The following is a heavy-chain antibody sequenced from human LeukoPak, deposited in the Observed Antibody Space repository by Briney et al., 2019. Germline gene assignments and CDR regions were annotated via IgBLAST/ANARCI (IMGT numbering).Heavy chain of an antibody. CDR1: GDSISSYY. Sequence: SETLSLTCTVSGDSISSYYWSWIRQPPGKGLEWIGYIYYSGGADYNPSLKSRVTISVDTSKNQFSLKLRSVTAADTAVYYCARHVTISGPYDASDIWGQGTMVTVSP. CDR2: IYYSGGA. CDR3: ARHVTISGPYDASDI. J-gene: IGHJ3*02. V-gene: IGHV4-59*08. D-gene: IGHD5-24*01.